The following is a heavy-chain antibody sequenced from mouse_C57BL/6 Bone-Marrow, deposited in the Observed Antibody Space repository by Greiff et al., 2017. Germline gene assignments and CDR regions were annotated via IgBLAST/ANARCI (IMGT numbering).Heavy chain of an antibody. CDR1: GFTFSSYA. Sequence: EVKLEESGGGLVKPGGSLKLSCAASGFTFSSYAMSWVRQTPEKRLEWVATISDGGSYTYYPDNVKGRFTISRDNAKNNLYLQMSHLKSEDTAMYYCARGAGTWGYYFDYWGQGTTLTVSS. J-gene: IGHJ2*01. D-gene: IGHD3-3*01. CDR3: ARGAGTWGYYFDY. V-gene: IGHV5-4*03. CDR2: ISDGGSYT.